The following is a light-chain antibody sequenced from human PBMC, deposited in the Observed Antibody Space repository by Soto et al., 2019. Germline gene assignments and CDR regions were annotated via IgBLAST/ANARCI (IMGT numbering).Light chain of an antibody. CDR1: QSLLHSNGYNY. V-gene: IGKV2-28*01. J-gene: IGKJ4*01. CDR3: MQALQTPRA. Sequence: DIVMTQSPLSLPVTPGEPASISCRSSQSLLHSNGYNYLDWYLQKPGQSPQLLIYLGSNRASGVPDRFSGSGSGTDFTLKISRVEAEGVGVYYCMQALQTPRAFGAGTKVEIK. CDR2: LGS.